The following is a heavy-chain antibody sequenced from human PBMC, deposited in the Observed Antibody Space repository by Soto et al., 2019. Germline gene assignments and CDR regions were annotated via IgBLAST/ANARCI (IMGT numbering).Heavy chain of an antibody. CDR2: INPSGGST. V-gene: IGHV1-46*01. CDR3: AILYPYSGSYPTPVDY. D-gene: IGHD1-26*01. CDR1: GYTFTSYY. Sequence: ASVKVSCKASGYTFTSYYMHWVRQAPGQGLEWMGIINPSGGSTSYAQKFQGRVTMTRDTSTSTVYMELSSLRSEDTAVYYCAILYPYSGSYPTPVDYWGQGTLVTVSS. J-gene: IGHJ4*02.